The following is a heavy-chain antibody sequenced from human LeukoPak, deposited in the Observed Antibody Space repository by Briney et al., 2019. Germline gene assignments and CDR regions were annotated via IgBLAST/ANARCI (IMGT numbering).Heavy chain of an antibody. V-gene: IGHV3-66*01. CDR1: GFTVSSNS. D-gene: IGHD4-11*01. J-gene: IGHJ6*02. Sequence: GGSLRLSCAASGFTVSSNSMSWVRQAPGEGLEWVSVIYSGGNTYYADSVKGRFTISRDNSKNTLSLQMHSLGADDTAVYYCARGVQYLYGMDVWGQGTTVTVSS. CDR2: IYSGGNT. CDR3: ARGVQYLYGMDV.